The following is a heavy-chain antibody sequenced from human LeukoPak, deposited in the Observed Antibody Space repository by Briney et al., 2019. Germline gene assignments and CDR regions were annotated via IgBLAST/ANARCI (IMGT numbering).Heavy chain of an antibody. Sequence: QPGGSLRLSCAASGFTFSSYWMSWVRQAPGKGLEWVANIKQDGSEKYYVDSVKGRFTISRDNAKNSLYLQMNSLRAEDTAEYYCARDRDYGSGSYLYWGQGTLVTVSS. CDR2: IKQDGSEK. J-gene: IGHJ4*02. CDR3: ARDRDYGSGSYLY. CDR1: GFTFSSYW. D-gene: IGHD3-10*01. V-gene: IGHV3-7*01.